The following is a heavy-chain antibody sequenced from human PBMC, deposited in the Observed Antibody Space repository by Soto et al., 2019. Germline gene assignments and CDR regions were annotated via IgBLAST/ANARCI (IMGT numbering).Heavy chain of an antibody. J-gene: IGHJ4*01. CDR3: AHKGPEDWPLDY. Sequence: QITLKESGPTLVRPTQTLTLTCAFSGFSLSTSGVGVGWIRQPPGKALEWLAVIYWHDSKHDSPSLRTRITITTDTSKHQVVLTMNNMDPMDTGTYYCAHKGPEDWPLDYWGHGTLVTVSS. V-gene: IGHV2-5*01. D-gene: IGHD3-9*01. CDR1: GFSLSTSGVG. CDR2: IYWHDSK.